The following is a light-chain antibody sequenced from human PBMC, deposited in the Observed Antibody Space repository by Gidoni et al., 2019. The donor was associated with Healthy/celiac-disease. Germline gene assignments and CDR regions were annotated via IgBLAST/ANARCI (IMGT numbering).Light chain of an antibody. CDR3: QHPGT. CDR1: QSSSSW. J-gene: IGKJ1*01. V-gene: IGKV1-5*03. Sequence: DIQMTQSPSTLSASVGDRVTITCRASQSSSSWLAWYQQKPVKAPKLLIYKASSLESGVPSRFSGGGSGTEFTLTISSLQPDDFATYYCQHPGTFGQGTKVEIK. CDR2: KAS.